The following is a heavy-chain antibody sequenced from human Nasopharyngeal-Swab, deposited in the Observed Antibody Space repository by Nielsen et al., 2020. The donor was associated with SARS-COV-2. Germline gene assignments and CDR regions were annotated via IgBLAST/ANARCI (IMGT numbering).Heavy chain of an antibody. V-gene: IGHV1-2*02. J-gene: IGHJ4*02. CDR1: GYTFTGYY. CDR3: ARGGGEQWLVRGAYYFDY. CDR2: INPNSGGT. D-gene: IGHD6-19*01. Sequence: ASVKVSCKASGYTFTGYYMHWVRQAPGQGLEWMGWINPNSGGTNYAQKFQGRVTMTRDTSISTAYMELSRLRSEDTAVYYCARGGGEQWLVRGAYYFDYWGQGTLVTVSS.